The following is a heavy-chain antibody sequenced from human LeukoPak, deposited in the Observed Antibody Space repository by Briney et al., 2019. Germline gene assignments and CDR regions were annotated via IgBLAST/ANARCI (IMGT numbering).Heavy chain of an antibody. V-gene: IGHV4-59*01. Sequence: SETLSLTCTVSGGSISSYYWSWIRQPPGKGLEWIGYIYYSGSTSYNPSLKSRVTISVETSKNQFSLKLSSVTAADTAVYYCARVGVYISSWYYFDYWGQGTLVTVSS. CDR3: ARVGVYISSWYYFDY. CDR1: GGSISSYY. CDR2: IYYSGST. J-gene: IGHJ4*02. D-gene: IGHD6-13*01.